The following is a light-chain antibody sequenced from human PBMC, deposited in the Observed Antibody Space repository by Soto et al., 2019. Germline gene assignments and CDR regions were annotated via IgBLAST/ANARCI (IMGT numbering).Light chain of an antibody. CDR2: RND. CDR1: SSNIKSNY. J-gene: IGLJ1*01. CDR3: ATWDDSLSGYV. Sequence: SVRTQPPASSLTPGERVTISCSGSSSNIKSNYVYWYQQLPGTAPKLLIYRNDQRPSGVPDRFSGSKSGTSASLAISGLRSEDEADYYCATWDDSLSGYVFGTGTKVTVL. V-gene: IGLV1-47*01.